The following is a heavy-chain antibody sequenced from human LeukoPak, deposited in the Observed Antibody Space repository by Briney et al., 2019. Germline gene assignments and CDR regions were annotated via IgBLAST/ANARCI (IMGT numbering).Heavy chain of an antibody. J-gene: IGHJ6*03. Sequence: GASVKVSCKASGGTFSSYAISWVGQAPGQGLEWMGGIIPIFGTANYVQKFQGRVTITADESTSTAYMELSSLRSEDTAVYYCARLKLGSVGKPNYYYYYMDVWGKGTTVTVSS. CDR1: GGTFSSYA. CDR3: ARLKLGSVGKPNYYYYYMDV. CDR2: IIPIFGTA. V-gene: IGHV1-69*13. D-gene: IGHD1-26*01.